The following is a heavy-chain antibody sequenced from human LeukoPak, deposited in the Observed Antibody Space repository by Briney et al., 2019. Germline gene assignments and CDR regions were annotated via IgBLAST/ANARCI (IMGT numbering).Heavy chain of an antibody. CDR1: GFTFSSYW. CDR2: IKQDGSEK. CDR3: ARAGSGYYYYYMDV. D-gene: IGHD3-3*01. V-gene: IGHV3-7*01. Sequence: PGGSLRLSCAASGFTFSSYWMSWVRQAPGKGLEWVANIKQDGSEKYYVDSVKGRFTISRDNAKNSLYLQMSSLRAEDTAVYYCARAGSGYYYYYMDVWGKGTTVTVSS. J-gene: IGHJ6*03.